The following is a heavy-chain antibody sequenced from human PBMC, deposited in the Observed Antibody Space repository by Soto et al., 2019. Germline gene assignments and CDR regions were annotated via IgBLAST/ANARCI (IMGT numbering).Heavy chain of an antibody. V-gene: IGHV3-7*01. CDR2: IKQDGSEK. J-gene: IGHJ4*02. Sequence: EVQMVESGGGLVQPGGSLRLSCATSGFTFSSYWMSWVRQAPGKGLEWAANIKQDGSEKYYVDSVKGRFTISRDNAKNSVYLQTNSLRAEDTAMYYCARDFGGGIAVAGVGFDYWGQGTLVTVSS. D-gene: IGHD6-19*01. CDR1: GFTFSSYW. CDR3: ARDFGGGIAVAGVGFDY.